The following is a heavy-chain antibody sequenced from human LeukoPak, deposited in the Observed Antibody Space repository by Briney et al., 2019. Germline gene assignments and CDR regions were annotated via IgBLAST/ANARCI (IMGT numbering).Heavy chain of an antibody. CDR1: GGSISSSSYY. CDR2: IYYSGST. J-gene: IGHJ3*02. V-gene: IGHV4-39*07. Sequence: PSETLSLTCTVSGGSISSSSYYWGWIRQPPGKGLEWIGSIYYSGSTYYNPSLKSRVTISVDTSKNQFSLKLSSVTAADTAVYYCARVKAGTYAFDIWGQGTMVTVSS. D-gene: IGHD3-10*01. CDR3: ARVKAGTYAFDI.